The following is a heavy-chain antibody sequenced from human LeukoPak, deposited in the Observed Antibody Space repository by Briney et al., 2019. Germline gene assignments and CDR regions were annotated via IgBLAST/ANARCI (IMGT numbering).Heavy chain of an antibody. D-gene: IGHD3-22*01. CDR1: GYTFTSYY. CDR2: IIPIFGTA. CDR3: ARAAAYYDSSV. V-gene: IGHV1-69*05. Sequence: SVKVSCKASGYTFTSYYMHWVRQAPGQGLEWMGGIIPIFGTANYAQKFQGRVTITTDESTSTAYMELSSLRSEDTAVYYCARAAAYYDSSVWGQGTLVTVSS. J-gene: IGHJ4*02.